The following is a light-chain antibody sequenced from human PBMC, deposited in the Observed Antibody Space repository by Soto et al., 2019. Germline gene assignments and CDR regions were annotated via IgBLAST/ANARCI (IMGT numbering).Light chain of an antibody. CDR3: QQHGYWPRT. V-gene: IGKV3-11*01. J-gene: IGKJ2*01. Sequence: EIVLTQSPATLSLSPGERATLSCRASQSVGSFLAWYQQKPGQSPRLLIYDASNSAAGMPARFSGSGSVTDFTLTISSLGPEDFAVYFCQQHGYWPRTFGQGTKLEI. CDR1: QSVGSF. CDR2: DAS.